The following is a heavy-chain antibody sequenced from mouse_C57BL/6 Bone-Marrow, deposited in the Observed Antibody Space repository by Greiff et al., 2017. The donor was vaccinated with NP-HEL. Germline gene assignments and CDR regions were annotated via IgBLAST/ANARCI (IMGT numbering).Heavy chain of an antibody. J-gene: IGHJ4*01. V-gene: IGHV1-82*01. CDR3: ARLTFYYYAMDY. CDR1: GYAFSSSW. Sequence: LVESGPELVKPGASVKISCKASGYAFSSSWMNWVKQRPGKGLEWIGRIYPGDGDTNYNGKFKGKATLTADKSSSTAYMQLSSLTSEDSAVYFCARLTFYYYAMDYWGQGTSVTVSS. CDR2: IYPGDGDT.